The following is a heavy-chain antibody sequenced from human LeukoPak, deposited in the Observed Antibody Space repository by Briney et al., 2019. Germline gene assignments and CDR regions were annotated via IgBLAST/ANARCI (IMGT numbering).Heavy chain of an antibody. J-gene: IGHJ4*02. CDR2: IYPGDSDT. CDR3: ARRGDSDFRIF. Sequence: GESLKISCKGPGYSFHSQWIGWVRQMPGKGLEWMGIIYPGDSDTRYSPSFQGQVTISADKSISTAYLQWSSLEASDTAIYYCARRGDSDFRIFWGQGTLVTVSS. CDR1: GYSFHSQW. D-gene: IGHD2-21*02. V-gene: IGHV5-51*01.